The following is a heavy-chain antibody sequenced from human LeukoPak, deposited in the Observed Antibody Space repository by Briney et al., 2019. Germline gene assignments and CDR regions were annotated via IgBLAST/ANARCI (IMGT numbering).Heavy chain of an antibody. V-gene: IGHV3-53*01. CDR2: VYSDDTT. Sequence: GGSLRLSCAASGFTVNSNYMNWVRQAPGKGLEWVSVVYSDDTTYYADSVKGRFTISRDNSKNTLYLQMNNLRAEDTAVYYCARGRSRLSPFDPWGQGTLVTVSS. D-gene: IGHD2/OR15-2a*01. CDR3: ARGRSRLSPFDP. J-gene: IGHJ5*02. CDR1: GFTVNSNY.